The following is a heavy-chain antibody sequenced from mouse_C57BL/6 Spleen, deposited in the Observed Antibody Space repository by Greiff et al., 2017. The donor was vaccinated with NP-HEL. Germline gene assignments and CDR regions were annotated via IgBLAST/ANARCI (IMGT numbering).Heavy chain of an antibody. V-gene: IGHV8-12*01. Sequence: QVTLKVSGPGILQSSQTLSLTCSFSGFSLSTSGMGVSWIRQPSGKGLEWLAHIYWDDDKRYNPSLKCRLTIFKDTSRYQVFRKITSVNTADTATYYCAQRWDGTWFAYWGQGTLVTVSA. D-gene: IGHD4-1*01. CDR3: AQRWDGTWFAY. J-gene: IGHJ3*01. CDR2: IYWDDDK. CDR1: GFSLSTSGMG.